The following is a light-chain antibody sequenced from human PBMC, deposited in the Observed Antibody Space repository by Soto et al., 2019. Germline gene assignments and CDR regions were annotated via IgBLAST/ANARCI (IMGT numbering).Light chain of an antibody. CDR1: QSVRSSF. Sequence: EIALTQSPGTLSLSPGESASLSCRASQSVRSSFFAWYQQKPGQAPRLLIYGPSTRATGIPDRFSGSGSGTDFTLTISRLEPDDFAVYYCQQYGGSVNFGGGTKVEIK. CDR2: GPS. J-gene: IGKJ4*01. V-gene: IGKV3-20*01. CDR3: QQYGGSVN.